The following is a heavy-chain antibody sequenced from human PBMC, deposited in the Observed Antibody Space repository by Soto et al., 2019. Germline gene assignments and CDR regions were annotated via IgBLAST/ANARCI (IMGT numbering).Heavy chain of an antibody. D-gene: IGHD4-4*01. CDR1: GYTFTSYG. Sequence: ASVKVSCKASGYTFTSYGLSWVRQAPGQGLEWMGWISAYNGNTNYAQKFQGKVTLTTDTSTSTAYMELRNLRSDDTAVYYCAKADSNYAGRFSYYYMDVWGNGTLVTVSS. J-gene: IGHJ6*03. CDR2: ISAYNGNT. V-gene: IGHV1-18*01. CDR3: AKADSNYAGRFSYYYMDV.